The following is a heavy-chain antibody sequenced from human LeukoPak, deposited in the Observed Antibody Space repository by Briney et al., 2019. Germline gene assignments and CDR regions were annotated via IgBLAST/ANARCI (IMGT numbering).Heavy chain of an antibody. J-gene: IGHJ5*02. D-gene: IGHD6-13*01. CDR2: IYYSGST. CDR1: GGSISSYY. V-gene: IGHV4-59*08. CDR3: VGSSSWHIWFDP. Sequence: SSETLSLTCTVSGGSISSYYWSWIRQPPGKGLEWIGYIYYSGSTNYNPSLKSRVTISVDASKNQFSLNLSSVTAADTAVYYCVGSSSWHIWFDPWGQGTLVTVSS.